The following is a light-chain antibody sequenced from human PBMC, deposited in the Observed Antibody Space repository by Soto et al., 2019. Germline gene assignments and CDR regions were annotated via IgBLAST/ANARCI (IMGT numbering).Light chain of an antibody. CDR1: SSDVGGYNY. J-gene: IGLJ2*01. V-gene: IGLV2-14*01. CDR3: QSYDNSLSGHVV. CDR2: DVS. Sequence: QSALTQPASVSGSPGQSITISCTGTSSDVGGYNYVSWYQQYPGKAPKLMTFDVSNRPSGVPDRFSGSKSGTSASLAITGLQAEDEADYYCQSYDNSLSGHVVFGGGTKLTVL.